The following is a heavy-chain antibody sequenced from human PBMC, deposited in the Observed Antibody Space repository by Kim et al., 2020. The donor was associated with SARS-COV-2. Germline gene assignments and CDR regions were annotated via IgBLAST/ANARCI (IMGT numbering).Heavy chain of an antibody. Sequence: GGSLRLSCEASGFNLDDYGMSWVRQAPGKGLEWVAGINWNGGRTGYADSVKGRFTISRDSAENFLFLQMSSLRPEDTALYYCARVDSGSYRGYYYYFMDVWGKGTTVSVSS. V-gene: IGHV3-20*04. D-gene: IGHD1-26*01. CDR1: GFNLDDYG. CDR3: ARVDSGSYRGYYYYFMDV. J-gene: IGHJ6*03. CDR2: INWNGGRT.